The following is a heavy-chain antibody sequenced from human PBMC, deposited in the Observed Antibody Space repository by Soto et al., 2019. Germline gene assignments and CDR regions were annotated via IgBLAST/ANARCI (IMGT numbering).Heavy chain of an antibody. V-gene: IGHV1-69*01. D-gene: IGHD2-15*01. CDR2: IIPIFGTA. CDR3: ARQNVGYCSGGSCYSVWFDP. J-gene: IGHJ5*02. Sequence: QVQLVQSGAEVKKPGSSVKVSCKASGGTFSSYAISWVRQAPGQGLEWMGGIIPIFGTANYAQKFQGRVTITADESTRTAYMERSSLRSEDTAVYYCARQNVGYCSGGSCYSVWFDPWGQGTLVTVSS. CDR1: GGTFSSYA.